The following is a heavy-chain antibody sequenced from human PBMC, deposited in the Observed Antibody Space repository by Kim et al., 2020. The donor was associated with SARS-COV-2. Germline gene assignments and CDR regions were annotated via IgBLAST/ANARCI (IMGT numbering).Heavy chain of an antibody. D-gene: IGHD3-10*01. CDR3: TGELGHGGDDY. Sequence: GYADSVKGRYTVSRDKAKDTLYLQMDSMRIEDTAFYYCTGELGHGGDDYWGQGTLVTVAS. V-gene: IGHV3-9*01. J-gene: IGHJ4*02.